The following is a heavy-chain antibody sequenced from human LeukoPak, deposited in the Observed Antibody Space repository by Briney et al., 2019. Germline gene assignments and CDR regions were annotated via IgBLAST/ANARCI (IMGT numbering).Heavy chain of an antibody. CDR1: GFTVSSNY. CDR3: ARDPQIRITFGGVIPRYFDP. Sequence: PGGSLRLSCAASGFTVSSNYMSWVRQAPGKGLEWVGRIKSKTDGGTTDYAAPVKGRFTISRDDSKNTLYLQMNSLRAEDTAVYYCARDPQIRITFGGVIPRYFDPWGQGTLVTVSS. J-gene: IGHJ5*02. CDR2: IKSKTDGGTT. D-gene: IGHD3-16*02. V-gene: IGHV3-15*01.